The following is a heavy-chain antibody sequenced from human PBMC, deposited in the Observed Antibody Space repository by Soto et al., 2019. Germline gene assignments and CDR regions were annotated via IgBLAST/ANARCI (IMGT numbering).Heavy chain of an antibody. CDR2: ISYDGSNK. CDR1: GFTFSSYG. D-gene: IGHD3-22*01. J-gene: IGHJ4*02. Sequence: PGGSLRLSCAASGFTFSSYGMHWVRQAPGKGLEWVAVISYDGSNKYYADSVKGRFTISRDNSKNTLYLQMNSLRAEDTAVYYCAKGADSSGYYNFDYWGQGTLVTVS. V-gene: IGHV3-30*18. CDR3: AKGADSSGYYNFDY.